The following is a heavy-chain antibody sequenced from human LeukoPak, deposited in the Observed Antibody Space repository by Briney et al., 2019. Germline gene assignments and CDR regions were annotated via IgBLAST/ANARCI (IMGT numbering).Heavy chain of an antibody. CDR1: GFTFSSYA. V-gene: IGHV3-23*01. Sequence: PGGSLRLSCAASGFTFSSYAMSWVRQAPGKGLEWVSSISGSGGKTYYADSVKGRFTISRDESKNTLYLQMNSLRADDTAVYYCAKLSQIVVVTASHDYWGQGTLVTVSS. CDR2: ISGSGGKT. D-gene: IGHD2-21*02. J-gene: IGHJ4*02. CDR3: AKLSQIVVVTASHDY.